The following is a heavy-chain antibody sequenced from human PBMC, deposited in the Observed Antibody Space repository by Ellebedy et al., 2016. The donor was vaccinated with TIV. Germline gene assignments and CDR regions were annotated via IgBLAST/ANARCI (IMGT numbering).Heavy chain of an antibody. D-gene: IGHD3-10*01. CDR1: GGSISSRSYY. CDR3: ARLYGSGSSFYKYYYMDV. CDR2: ISFSGST. V-gene: IGHV4-39*07. Sequence: MPSETLSLTCTVSGGSISSRSYYWGWIRQPPGKGLEWIGSISFSGSTFYNPSLKSRLTISVDTSANQFSLKLSSVTAADTAVYFCARLYGSGSSFYKYYYMDVWGIGTTVTVSS. J-gene: IGHJ6*03.